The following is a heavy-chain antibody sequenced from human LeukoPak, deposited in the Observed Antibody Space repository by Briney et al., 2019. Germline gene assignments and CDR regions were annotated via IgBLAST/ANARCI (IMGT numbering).Heavy chain of an antibody. V-gene: IGHV4-4*02. CDR1: GGSISSSNW. Sequence: PSETLSLTCAVSGGSISSSNWWSWVLQPPGKGLEWIGEIYHSGSTNYNPSLKSRVTISVDKSKNQFSLKLSSVTAADTAVYYCARQRVVAATAYYYYMDVWGKGTTVTISS. CDR2: IYHSGST. CDR3: ARQRVVAATAYYYYMDV. J-gene: IGHJ6*03. D-gene: IGHD2-15*01.